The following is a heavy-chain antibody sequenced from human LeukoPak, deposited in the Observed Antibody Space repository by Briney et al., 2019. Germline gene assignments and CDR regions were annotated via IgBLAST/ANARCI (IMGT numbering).Heavy chain of an antibody. J-gene: IGHJ3*02. Sequence: QMQLQESGPGLVKPSETLSLTCTVSGGSISSYYWCWIRQPPGKGLEWIGYIYYSGSTKYNPSLKSRVTISVDTSKNQFSLKLSSVTAADTAVYYCARFATGVGAFDIWGQGTMVTVSS. CDR2: IYYSGST. D-gene: IGHD7-27*01. CDR1: GGSISSYY. CDR3: ARFATGVGAFDI. V-gene: IGHV4-59*01.